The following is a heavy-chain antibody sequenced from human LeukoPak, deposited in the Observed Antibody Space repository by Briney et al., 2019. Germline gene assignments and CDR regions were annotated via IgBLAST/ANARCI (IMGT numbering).Heavy chain of an antibody. CDR1: GFTFSSYA. Sequence: GGSLRLSCAASGFTFSSYAMSWVRQAPGKGLEWVSANSGSGRSTHYADSVKGRFTISRDNSRNTLYLQMNSLRAEDTAVYYCAKDPRSLTGTTFFDYWGQGTLVIVSS. CDR2: NSGSGRST. V-gene: IGHV3-23*01. D-gene: IGHD1-20*01. CDR3: AKDPRSLTGTTFFDY. J-gene: IGHJ4*02.